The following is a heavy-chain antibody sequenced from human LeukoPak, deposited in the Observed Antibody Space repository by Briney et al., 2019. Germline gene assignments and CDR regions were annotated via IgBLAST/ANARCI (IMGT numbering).Heavy chain of an antibody. J-gene: IGHJ4*02. V-gene: IGHV1-18*01. CDR3: ARARADSSGWYLVY. CDR1: GYTFTSYG. CDR2: ISAYNGNT. D-gene: IGHD6-19*01. Sequence: GASVKVSCKASGYTFTSYGISRVRQAPGQGLEWMGWISAYNGNTNYAQKLQGRVTMTTDTSTSTAYMELRSLRSDDTAVYYCARARADSSGWYLVYWGQGTLVTVSS.